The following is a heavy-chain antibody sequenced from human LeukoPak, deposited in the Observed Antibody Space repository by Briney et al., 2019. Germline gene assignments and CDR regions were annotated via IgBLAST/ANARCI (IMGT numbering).Heavy chain of an antibody. V-gene: IGHV3-33*01. J-gene: IGHJ4*02. CDR3: ARGGKYSYGDY. Sequence: GGSLRLSCAASGFTFSSYGMHWVRQAPGKGLEWVAVIWYDGSNKYYADYVKGRFTISRDNSKNTLYLQMNSLRAEDTAVYYCARGGKYSYGDYWGQGALVTVSS. CDR2: IWYDGSNK. CDR1: GFTFSSYG. D-gene: IGHD5-18*01.